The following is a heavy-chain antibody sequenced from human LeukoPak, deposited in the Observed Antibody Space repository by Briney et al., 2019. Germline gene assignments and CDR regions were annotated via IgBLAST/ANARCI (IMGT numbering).Heavy chain of an antibody. J-gene: IGHJ4*02. CDR2: INPNSGGT. CDR3: ARDRGGGSGNQQR. CDR1: GYTFTGYY. D-gene: IGHD1-14*01. Sequence: ASVKVSCKASGYTFTGYYMHWVRQAPGQGLEWMGWINPNSGGTNYAQKFQGRVTMTRDTSISTAYMELSRLRSDDTAVYYCARDRGGGSGNQQRWGQGTLVTVSS. V-gene: IGHV1-2*02.